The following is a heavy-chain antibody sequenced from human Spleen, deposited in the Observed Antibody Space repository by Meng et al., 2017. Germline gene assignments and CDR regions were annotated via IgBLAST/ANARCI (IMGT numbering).Heavy chain of an antibody. CDR1: GFTFSSYG. CDR2: IWYDGSNK. D-gene: IGHD6-19*01. Sequence: GESLKISCAASGFTFSSYGMHWVRQAPGKGLEWVAVIWYDGSNKYYADSVKGRFTISRDNSKNTLYLQMNSLRAEDTAVYYCAKDPPRYSSGWYGIDYWGQGTLVTVSS. CDR3: AKDPPRYSSGWYGIDY. J-gene: IGHJ4*02. V-gene: IGHV3-33*06.